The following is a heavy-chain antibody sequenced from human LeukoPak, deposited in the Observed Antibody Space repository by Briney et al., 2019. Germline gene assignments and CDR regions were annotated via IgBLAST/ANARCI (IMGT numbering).Heavy chain of an antibody. CDR2: IIPIFGTA. Sequence: SVKVSCKASGGTFSSYAISWVRQAPGQGLEWMGGIIPIFGTANYAQKFQGRVTITADESTSTAYMELSSLRSEDTAVYYCARDLTIFGVVTGGGFDPWGQGTLVTVSS. D-gene: IGHD3-3*01. CDR1: GGTFSSYA. CDR3: ARDLTIFGVVTGGGFDP. V-gene: IGHV1-69*13. J-gene: IGHJ5*02.